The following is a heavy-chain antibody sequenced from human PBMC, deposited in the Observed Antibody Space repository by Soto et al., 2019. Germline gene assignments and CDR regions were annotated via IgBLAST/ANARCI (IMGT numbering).Heavy chain of an antibody. J-gene: IGHJ6*02. V-gene: IGHV1-2*02. Sequence: EASVKVSCKASGYTFTGYYMHWVRQAPGQGLEWMGWINPNSGGTNYAQKFQGRVAMTRDTSISTAYMELSRLRSDDTAVYYCARDMGVDFWSGYSLYYYYYGMDVWGQGTTVTVSS. CDR1: GYTFTGYY. D-gene: IGHD3-3*01. CDR2: INPNSGGT. CDR3: ARDMGVDFWSGYSLYYYYYGMDV.